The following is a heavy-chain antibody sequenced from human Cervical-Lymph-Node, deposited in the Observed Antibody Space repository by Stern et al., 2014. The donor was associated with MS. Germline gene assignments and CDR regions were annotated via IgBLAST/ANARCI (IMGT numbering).Heavy chain of an antibody. Sequence: EVQLVESGGDLMQPGRSLRISCTASGFTFDDYSMHWVRQAPGKGLEWVSGISWNSGSIGYADSVKGRFTISRDNAKKSLYLQMNSLTVEDTALYYCVKGGDGYNLYHFDYWGQGTFVTVSS. J-gene: IGHJ4*02. V-gene: IGHV3-9*01. CDR2: ISWNSGSI. CDR1: GFTFDDYS. D-gene: IGHD5-24*01. CDR3: VKGGDGYNLYHFDY.